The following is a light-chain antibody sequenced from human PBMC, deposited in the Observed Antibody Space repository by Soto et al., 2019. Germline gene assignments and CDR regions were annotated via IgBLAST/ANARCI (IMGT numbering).Light chain of an antibody. CDR3: QQYHNYPRT. J-gene: IGKJ1*01. CDR2: DAS. CDR1: QSISTW. V-gene: IGKV1-5*01. Sequence: DIQMTQSPSTLSASVVDRVTITCRASQSISTWLAWYQQKPGKAPKLLIYDASSLQSGVPSRLSGSGSGTEFTLTISNLQPDDFATYFCQQYHNYPRTCGQGTKGDIK.